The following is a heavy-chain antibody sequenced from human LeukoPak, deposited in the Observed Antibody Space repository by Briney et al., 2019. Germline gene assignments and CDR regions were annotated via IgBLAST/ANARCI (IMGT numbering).Heavy chain of an antibody. CDR1: GFTFSSYW. CDR2: IKPDGSEK. D-gene: IGHD4-17*01. CDR3: ARGDFDDYGDYVDAFEF. Sequence: TGGSLRLSCAASGFTFSSYWMSWVRQAPGKGLEWVANIKPDGSEKYCVGSVKGRFTISRDNAKNSLYLQMYSLRAEDTAVYYCARGDFDDYGDYVDAFEFWGQGTMVTVSA. V-gene: IGHV3-7*01. J-gene: IGHJ3*01.